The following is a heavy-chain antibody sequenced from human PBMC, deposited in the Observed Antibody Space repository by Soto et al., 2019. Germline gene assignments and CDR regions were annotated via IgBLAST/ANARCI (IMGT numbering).Heavy chain of an antibody. D-gene: IGHD3-10*01. CDR1: GFTFSSYA. CDR3: VKGYGSGSYYNPHYFDY. CDR2: ISSNGGST. J-gene: IGHJ4*02. Sequence: GGSLRLSCSASGFTFSSYAMHWVRQAPGKGLEYVSAISSNGGSTYYADSVKGRFTISRDNSKNTLYLQMSSLRAEDTAVYYCVKGYGSGSYYNPHYFDYWGQGTLVTVSS. V-gene: IGHV3-64D*08.